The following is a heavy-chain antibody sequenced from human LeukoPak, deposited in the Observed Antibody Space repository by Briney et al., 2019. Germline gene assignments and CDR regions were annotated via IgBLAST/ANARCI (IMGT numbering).Heavy chain of an antibody. CDR2: MQYDGSDK. D-gene: IGHD3-10*01. J-gene: IGHJ6*03. CDR1: VFNG. Sequence: GGSLRLSCAVSVFNGMHWVRQAPGKGLEWVAFMQYDGSDKSYADSVKGRFTISRDNSKNTLYLQMNSLRAEETAGYYCAYGSGSYPSYYYHMDVWGKGTTVTVSS. CDR3: AYGSGSYPSYYYHMDV. V-gene: IGHV3-30*02.